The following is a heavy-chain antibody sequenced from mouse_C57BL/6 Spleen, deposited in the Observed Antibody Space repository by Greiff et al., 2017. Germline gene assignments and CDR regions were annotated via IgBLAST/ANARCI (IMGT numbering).Heavy chain of an antibody. D-gene: IGHD1-1*01. Sequence: VKLQQPGAELVKPGASVKLSCKASGYTFTSYWMHWVKQRPGRGLEWIGRIDPNSGGTKYNEKFKSKATLTVDKPSSTAYVQLSSLTSEDSAVYYCATTTVVSYYYAMGDWGQGTSVTVSS. CDR3: ATTTVVSYYYAMGD. V-gene: IGHV1-72*01. CDR2: IDPNSGGT. J-gene: IGHJ4*01. CDR1: GYTFTSYW.